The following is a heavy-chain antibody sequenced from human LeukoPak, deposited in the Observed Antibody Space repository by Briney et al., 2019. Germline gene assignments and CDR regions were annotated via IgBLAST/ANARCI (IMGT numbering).Heavy chain of an antibody. Sequence: TSETLSLTCTVSGGSISSDSYYWAWIRQPPGKGLEWIASIYYSGSTYYNPSLKSRVTISVDTSRNQFSLKLSSVTAADTAVYFCASLAVAGLSEGYWGQGTLVIVSS. J-gene: IGHJ4*02. CDR3: ASLAVAGLSEGY. V-gene: IGHV4-39*01. CDR2: IYYSGST. CDR1: GGSISSDSYY. D-gene: IGHD6-19*01.